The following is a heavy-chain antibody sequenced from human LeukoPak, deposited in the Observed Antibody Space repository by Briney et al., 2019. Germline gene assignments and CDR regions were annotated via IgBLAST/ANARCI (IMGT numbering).Heavy chain of an antibody. CDR1: GFTFSSYS. J-gene: IGHJ4*02. CDR2: ISSSSSYI. V-gene: IGHV3-21*01. CDR3: ARDAPRGAGDKDY. D-gene: IGHD7-27*01. Sequence: GGSLRLSCAASGFTFSSYSMNWVRQAPGKGLEWVSSISSSSSYIYYADSAKGRFTISRDNAKNSLYLQMNSLRAEDTAVYYCARDAPRGAGDKDYWGQGTLVTVSS.